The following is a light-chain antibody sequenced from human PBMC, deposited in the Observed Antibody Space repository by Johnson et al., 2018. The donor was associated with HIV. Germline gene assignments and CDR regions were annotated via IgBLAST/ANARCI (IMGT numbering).Light chain of an antibody. V-gene: IGLV1-51*02. J-gene: IGLJ1*01. CDR1: SSNIGNNY. CDR3: GTWDSRLSPGHV. CDR2: ENN. Sequence: QSVLTQPPSVSAAPGQKVTISCSGSSSNIGNNYVSWYRQLPGTAPKLLIYENNKRPSGIPDRISGSKSGTSAILGITGRQTGDEADYHCGTWDSRLSPGHVFETVTKVNVL.